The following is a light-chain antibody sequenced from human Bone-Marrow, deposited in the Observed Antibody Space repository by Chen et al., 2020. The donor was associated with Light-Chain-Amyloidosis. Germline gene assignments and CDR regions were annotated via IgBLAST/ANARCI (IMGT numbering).Light chain of an antibody. CDR2: EDN. Sequence: SALTPPASVSGSPGPSIIISCTDTNHDVGNYNFVSCYQQQPGKAPRLVIYEDNKRPSEVPSRFSASKSGNTASLTISGLQPEDEADYYCSSYGTTYVFGSGTTVTVL. V-gene: IGLV2-14*02. CDR1: NHDVGNYNF. CDR3: SSYGTTYV. J-gene: IGLJ1*01.